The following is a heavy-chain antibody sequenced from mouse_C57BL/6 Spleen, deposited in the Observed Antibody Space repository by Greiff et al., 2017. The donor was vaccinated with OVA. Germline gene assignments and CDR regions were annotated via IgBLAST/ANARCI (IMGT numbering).Heavy chain of an antibody. CDR1: GYTFTDYN. V-gene: IGHV1-18*01. J-gene: IGHJ4*01. Sequence: EVQLQQSGPELVKPGASVKIPCKASGYTFTDYNMDWVKQSHGKSLEWIGDINPNNGGPIYNQKFKGKATLTVDKSSSTAYMELRSLTSEDTAVYYCARGTVVAYYYAMDYWGQGTSVTVSS. CDR3: ARGTVVAYYYAMDY. D-gene: IGHD1-1*01. CDR2: INPNNGGP.